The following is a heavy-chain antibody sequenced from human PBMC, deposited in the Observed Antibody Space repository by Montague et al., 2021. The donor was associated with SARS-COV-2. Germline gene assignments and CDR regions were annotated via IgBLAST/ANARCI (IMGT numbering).Heavy chain of an antibody. Sequence: SETLSLTCTVSGASISSRSYYWGWLRQPPGKGLEWIGFKYYSGSSNYNPTLKSRVTISVDTPKNQFSVNLGSVTAADTSVYYCAPLSSSITIFGVVQGYYFGDWGQGTLVTVSS. CDR3: APLSSSITIFGVVQGYYFGD. D-gene: IGHD3-3*01. CDR2: KYYSGSS. J-gene: IGHJ4*02. CDR1: GASISSRSYY. V-gene: IGHV4-39*01.